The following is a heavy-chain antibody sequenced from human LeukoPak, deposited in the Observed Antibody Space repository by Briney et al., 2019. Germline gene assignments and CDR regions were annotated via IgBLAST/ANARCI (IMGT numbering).Heavy chain of an antibody. V-gene: IGHV1-69*13. CDR3: AADVRGSYPNFY. D-gene: IGHD1-26*01. CDR1: GGTFSSYA. J-gene: IGHJ4*02. Sequence: ASVKVSCKASGGTFSSYAISWVRQAPGQGLEWMGGIIPIFGTANYAQKFQGSVTITADESTSTAYMELSSLRSEDTAVYYCAADVRGSYPNFYWGQGTLVTVSS. CDR2: IIPIFGTA.